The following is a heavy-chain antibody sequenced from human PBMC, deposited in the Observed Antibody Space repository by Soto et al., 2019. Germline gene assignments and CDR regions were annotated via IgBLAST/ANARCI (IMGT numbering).Heavy chain of an antibody. D-gene: IGHD2-15*01. V-gene: IGHV4-61*01. CDR1: GDSVTSVSDY. CDR3: ARGVGFGYYYYHMDL. CDR2: IYYIGSA. Sequence: SETLSLTCTVCGDSVTSVSDYWSWIRQPPGKGLEWIGYIYYIGSADYNPSLGSRVTISIDTSKNQFSLKLTSVTAADTAVYYCARGVGFGYYYYHMDLPGHGTTVTVSS. J-gene: IGHJ6*02.